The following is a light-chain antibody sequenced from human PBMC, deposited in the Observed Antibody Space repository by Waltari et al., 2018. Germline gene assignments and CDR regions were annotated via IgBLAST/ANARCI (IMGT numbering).Light chain of an antibody. CDR1: SSDIGGYNY. CDR2: GVT. J-gene: IGLJ3*02. CDR3: SSCTGGDTPRVV. Sequence: QSALTQPASVSGSPGQSITISCSGTSSDIGGYNYVSWYQQHPGKAPKLLIYGVTYRPSGVSNLFPGSKSDNTASLTISGLQAEDEADYYCSSCTGGDTPRVVFGGGTKVTVL. V-gene: IGLV2-14*03.